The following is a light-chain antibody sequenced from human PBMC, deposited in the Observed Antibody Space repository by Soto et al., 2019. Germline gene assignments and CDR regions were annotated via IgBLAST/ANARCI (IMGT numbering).Light chain of an antibody. CDR2: KDN. Sequence: SSELTQSPSVSLTPGQTARITCSGDALPTQYVYWYQQKPGQAPRLIIYKDNQRPSEIPERFSASSSGTLATLTISGIQAEDEADFYCQSADTSGTYYVFGTGTKLTVL. CDR3: QSADTSGTYYV. CDR1: ALPTQY. J-gene: IGLJ1*01. V-gene: IGLV3-25*02.